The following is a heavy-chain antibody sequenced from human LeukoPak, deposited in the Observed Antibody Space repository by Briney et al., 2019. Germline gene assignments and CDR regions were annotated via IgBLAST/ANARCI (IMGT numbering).Heavy chain of an antibody. Sequence: SVKVSCKASVCTFSSYAISWVRQAPGQGLEWMGGIIPIFGTANYAQKFQGRVTITADESTSTAYMELSSLRSEDTAVYYCARHLAYCGGDCYYFDYWGQGTLVTVSS. J-gene: IGHJ4*02. V-gene: IGHV1-69*13. CDR3: ARHLAYCGGDCYYFDY. CDR1: VCTFSSYA. CDR2: IIPIFGTA. D-gene: IGHD2-21*02.